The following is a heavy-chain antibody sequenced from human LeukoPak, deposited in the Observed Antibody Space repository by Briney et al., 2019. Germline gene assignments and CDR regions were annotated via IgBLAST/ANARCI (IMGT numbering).Heavy chain of an antibody. D-gene: IGHD3-22*01. CDR1: GYTFTSYA. Sequence: ASVKVSCKASGYTFTSYAMHWVRQAPGQRLEWMGWINAGNGNTKYSQEFQGRVTITRDTSASTAYMELSSLRSEDMAVYYCARDDYYDSSGYYYYAFDIWGQGTMVTVSS. CDR2: INAGNGNT. CDR3: ARDDYYDSSGYYYYAFDI. J-gene: IGHJ3*02. V-gene: IGHV1-3*03.